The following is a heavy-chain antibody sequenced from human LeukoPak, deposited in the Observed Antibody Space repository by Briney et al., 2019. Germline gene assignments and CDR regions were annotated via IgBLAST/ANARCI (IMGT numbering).Heavy chain of an antibody. V-gene: IGHV1-8*03. D-gene: IGHD2-2*02. Sequence: GASVKVSCKASGYTFTSYDINWVRQATGQGLEWMGWMNPNSGNTGYAQKFQGRVTITRNTSISTAYMELSSLRSEDTAVYYCARAGAYGCSSTSCYTFRYWGQGTLVTVSS. J-gene: IGHJ4*02. CDR1: GYTFTSYD. CDR3: ARAGAYGCSSTSCYTFRY. CDR2: MNPNSGNT.